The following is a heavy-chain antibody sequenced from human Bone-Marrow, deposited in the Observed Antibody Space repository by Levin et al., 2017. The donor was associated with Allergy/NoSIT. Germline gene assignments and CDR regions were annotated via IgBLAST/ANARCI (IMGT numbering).Heavy chain of an antibody. J-gene: IGHJ6*03. CDR2: IYYSGST. CDR3: ARGASSSWPRDDYYMDV. Sequence: SETLSLTCTVSGGSISSYYWSWIRQPPGKGLEWIGYIYYSGSTNYNPSLKSRVTISVDTSKNQFSLKLSSVTAADTAVYYCARGASSSWPRDDYYMDVWGKGTTVTVSS. CDR1: GGSISSYY. V-gene: IGHV4-59*01. D-gene: IGHD6-13*01.